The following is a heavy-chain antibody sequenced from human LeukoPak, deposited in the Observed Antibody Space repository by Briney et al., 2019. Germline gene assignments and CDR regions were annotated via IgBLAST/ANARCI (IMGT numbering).Heavy chain of an antibody. CDR1: GFTFSNAW. V-gene: IGHV3-15*01. D-gene: IGHD4-23*01. J-gene: IGHJ4*02. CDR3: TTDLFPVGY. Sequence: GGSLRLSCAASGFTFSNAWMSWVRQAPGKGLEWVGRIKSETDGGTTDYAAPVKGRFTISRDDSKNTLYLQMNSLKTEDKAVYYCTTDLFPVGYWGQGTLVTVSS. CDR2: IKSETDGGTT.